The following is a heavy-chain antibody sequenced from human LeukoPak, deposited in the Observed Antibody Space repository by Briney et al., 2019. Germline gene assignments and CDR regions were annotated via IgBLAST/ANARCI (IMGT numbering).Heavy chain of an antibody. Sequence: SSQTLSLTCTVSGGSISSGGYYWSWIRQHPGRGVEWIGYIYYSGSTYYNPSLKSRVTISVDTSKNQFSLKLSSVTAADTAVYYCARAQAAAGNSLDYWGQGTLVTVSS. CDR3: ARAQAAAGNSLDY. D-gene: IGHD6-13*01. J-gene: IGHJ4*02. V-gene: IGHV4-31*03. CDR1: GGSISSGGYY. CDR2: IYYSGST.